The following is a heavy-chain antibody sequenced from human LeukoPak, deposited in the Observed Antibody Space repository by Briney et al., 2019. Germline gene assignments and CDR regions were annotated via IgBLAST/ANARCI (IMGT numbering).Heavy chain of an antibody. Sequence: GGSLRLSCAASGFTFSSYWMNWVRQAPGKGLVWVSRIASDGSSTTYADSVKGRFSISRDNAKNTLYLQMNSLRVEDTTVYYCARGRPHGNDYWGQGTLVTVSS. CDR2: IASDGSST. J-gene: IGHJ4*02. CDR1: GFTFSSYW. D-gene: IGHD4-23*01. V-gene: IGHV3-74*01. CDR3: ARGRPHGNDY.